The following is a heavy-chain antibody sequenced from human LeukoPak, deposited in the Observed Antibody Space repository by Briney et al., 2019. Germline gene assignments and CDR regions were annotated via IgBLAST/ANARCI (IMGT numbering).Heavy chain of an antibody. J-gene: IGHJ4*02. Sequence: PGGSLRLSCAASGFTFSSYAMHWVRQAPGKGLEWVAVISYDGSNKYYADSVKGRFTISRDNSKNTLYLQMNSLRAEDTAVYYCARDKGEMATIYLIDYWGQGTLVTVSS. CDR1: GFTFSSYA. D-gene: IGHD5-24*01. CDR2: ISYDGSNK. CDR3: ARDKGEMATIYLIDY. V-gene: IGHV3-30*04.